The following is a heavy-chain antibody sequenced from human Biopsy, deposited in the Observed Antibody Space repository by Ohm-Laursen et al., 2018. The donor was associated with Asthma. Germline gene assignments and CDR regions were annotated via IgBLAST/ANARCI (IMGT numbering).Heavy chain of an antibody. CDR2: IPYSGST. D-gene: IGHD2-15*01. V-gene: IGHV4-61*01. Sequence: GTLSLTCTVSGGSVSSGSYYWSWIRQPPGKGLAWVSYIPYSGSTDYNPSLKSRLTISMDTSKNQFSLKLSSVTAADTSVYYCARVPTTLRYFDLWGRGTLVTVSP. J-gene: IGHJ2*01. CDR1: GGSVSSGSYY. CDR3: ARVPTTLRYFDL.